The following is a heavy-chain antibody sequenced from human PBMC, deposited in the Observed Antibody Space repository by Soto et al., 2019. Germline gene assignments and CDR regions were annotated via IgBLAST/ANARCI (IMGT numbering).Heavy chain of an antibody. D-gene: IGHD1-26*01. V-gene: IGHV3-7*03. CDR1: GFTFSSYW. Sequence: GGSLRLSCAASGFTFSSYWMSWVRQAPGKGLEWVANIKQDGSEKYYVDSVKGRFTISRDNAKNSLYLQMNSLRAEDTAVYYCARSGIVGATGPHFDYWGQGTMVTVSS. CDR3: ARSGIVGATGPHFDY. CDR2: IKQDGSEK. J-gene: IGHJ4*02.